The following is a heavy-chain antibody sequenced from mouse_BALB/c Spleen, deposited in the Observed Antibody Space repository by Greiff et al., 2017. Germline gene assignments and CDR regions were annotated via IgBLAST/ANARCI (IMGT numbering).Heavy chain of an antibody. CDR3: AREDYYGSSNYYAMDD. V-gene: IGHV2-9*02. D-gene: IGHD1-1*01. CDR2: IWAGGST. Sequence: QVQLQQSGPGLVAPSQSLSITCTVSGFSLTSYGVHWVRQPPGKGLEWLGVIWAGGSTNYNSALMSRLSISKDNSKSQVFLKMNSLQTDDTAMYYCAREDYYGSSNYYAMDDWGQGTSVTVSS. J-gene: IGHJ4*01. CDR1: GFSLTSYG.